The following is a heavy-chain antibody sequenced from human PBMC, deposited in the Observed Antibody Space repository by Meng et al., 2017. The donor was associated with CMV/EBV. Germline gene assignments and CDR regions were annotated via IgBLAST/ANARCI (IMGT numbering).Heavy chain of an antibody. D-gene: IGHD3-3*01. Sequence: VQLRMWAPGIVRPKQTSSLTCTVSGSSISSGANYWGWSRPPPGKGLEWIGYLYYSGSTYYNPSLKSRVTMSVDTSKNQFSLKLRFVTAADTAVYYCARDTRRGGVDYWGQGTLVTVSS. CDR3: ARDTRRGGVDY. CDR2: LYYSGST. CDR1: GSSISSGANY. V-gene: IGHV4-30-4*08. J-gene: IGHJ4*02.